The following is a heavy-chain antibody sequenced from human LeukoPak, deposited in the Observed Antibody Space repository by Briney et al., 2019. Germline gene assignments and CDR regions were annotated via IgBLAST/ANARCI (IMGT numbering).Heavy chain of an antibody. Sequence: PGGSLRLSCAAPGFTFTTYAMAWVRQAPGKGLEWVSSISGGGGRTYYAEFVKGRFTISRDNSKNTLYLQLNSLRAEDTSVYYCAKFYDILAGYFDHCGQGTLVTVSS. V-gene: IGHV3-23*01. CDR1: GFTFTTYA. CDR2: ISGGGGRT. J-gene: IGHJ4*02. D-gene: IGHD3-9*01. CDR3: AKFYDILAGYFDH.